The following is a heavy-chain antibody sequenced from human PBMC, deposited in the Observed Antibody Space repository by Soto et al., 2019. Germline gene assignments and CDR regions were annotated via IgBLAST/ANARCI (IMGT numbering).Heavy chain of an antibody. J-gene: IGHJ4*02. Sequence: GASVKVPCKASGGTFSSYAISWVRQAPGQGLEWMGGIIPIFGTANYAQKFQGRVTITADKSTSTAYMELSSLRSEDTAVYYCASSPYYYDSSGYYFFFDYWGQGTLVTVSS. CDR1: GGTFSSYA. D-gene: IGHD3-22*01. V-gene: IGHV1-69*06. CDR3: ASSPYYYDSSGYYFFFDY. CDR2: IIPIFGTA.